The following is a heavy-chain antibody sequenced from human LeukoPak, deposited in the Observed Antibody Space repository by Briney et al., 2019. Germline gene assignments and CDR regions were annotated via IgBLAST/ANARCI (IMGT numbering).Heavy chain of an antibody. J-gene: IGHJ4*02. CDR3: AKVVSSYYYDSSGYYFDY. CDR1: GVTLSCYA. D-gene: IGHD3-22*01. Sequence: GGSLRPSCAASGVTLSCYAMSWARQAPGKGLEWVSAISGSGGSTYYADSVKGRFTISRDNSKNTQYLQMNSLRAEDTAVYYCAKVVSSYYYDSSGYYFDYRGQGTLVTVSS. CDR2: ISGSGGST. V-gene: IGHV3-23*01.